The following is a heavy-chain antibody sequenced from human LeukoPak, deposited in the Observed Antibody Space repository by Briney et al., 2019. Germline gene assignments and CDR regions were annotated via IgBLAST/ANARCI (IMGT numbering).Heavy chain of an antibody. D-gene: IGHD3-10*01. CDR3: ARSMYYFGSGTQNFFDP. V-gene: IGHV1-18*01. CDR1: GYTFTSYG. J-gene: IGHJ5*02. CDR2: ISAYNGNT. Sequence: ASVTVSCKASGYTFTSYGISWVRQAPGQGLEWMGWISAYNGNTNYAQKFQGRVTMTTDTSTSTAYMELRSLRSDDTALYYCARSMYYFGSGTQNFFDPWGQGTLVTVSS.